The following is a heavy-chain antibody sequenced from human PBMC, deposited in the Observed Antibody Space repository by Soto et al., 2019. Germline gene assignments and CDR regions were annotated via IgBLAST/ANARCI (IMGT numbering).Heavy chain of an antibody. Sequence: QVQLQESGPGLVRPSETLSLTCTVSGGSFSSYYWTWIRQSPGKGLEWIGDIYYSGSTDYNPSLRGRLAISIDTPKNQFSLRLNSMTAADTAVYYCAGRDCSGTNCYYLDYYYMDVWGKGTTVTVSS. J-gene: IGHJ6*03. CDR3: AGRDCSGTNCYYLDYYYMDV. D-gene: IGHD2-2*01. V-gene: IGHV4-59*08. CDR2: IYYSGST. CDR1: GGSFSSYY.